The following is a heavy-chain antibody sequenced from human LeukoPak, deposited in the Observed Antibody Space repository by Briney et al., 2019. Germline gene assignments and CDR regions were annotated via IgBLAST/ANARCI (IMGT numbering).Heavy chain of an antibody. V-gene: IGHV3-30*02. CDR1: GFTFSSYG. Sequence: PGGSLRLSCAASGFTFSSYGMHWVRQAPGKGLEWVAFIRYDGSNKYYADSAKGRFTISRDNSKNTLYLQMNSLRAEDTAVYYCAKALVPIAAAGTFFDYWGQGTLVTVSS. CDR2: IRYDGSNK. D-gene: IGHD6-13*01. CDR3: AKALVPIAAAGTFFDY. J-gene: IGHJ4*02.